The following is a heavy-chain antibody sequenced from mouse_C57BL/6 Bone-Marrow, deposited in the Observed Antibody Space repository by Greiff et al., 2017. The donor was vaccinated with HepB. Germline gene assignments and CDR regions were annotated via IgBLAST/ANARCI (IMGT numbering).Heavy chain of an antibody. CDR3: ARPPPYCYDPY. D-gene: IGHD2-12*01. CDR2: ISSGSSTI. J-gene: IGHJ3*01. V-gene: IGHV5-17*01. Sequence: EVKLVESGGGLVKPGGSLKLSCAASGFTFSDYGMHWVRQAPEKGLEWVAYISSGSSTIYYADTVKGRFTISRDNAKNTLFLQMTSLRSEDTAMYYCARPPPYCYDPYWGQGTLVTVSA. CDR1: GFTFSDYG.